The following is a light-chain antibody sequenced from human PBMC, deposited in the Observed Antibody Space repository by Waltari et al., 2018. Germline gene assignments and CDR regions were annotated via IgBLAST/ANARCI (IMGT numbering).Light chain of an antibody. CDR1: QSISSY. J-gene: IGKJ2*01. Sequence: DIQMTQSPSSLSASVGDSVTITCRASQSISSYLNWYQQKPGKAPKLLIYAASSLQSGVPSSVSGSGSGTDFTLTISSLQPEDCATYYCQQSYSTRYTFGQGTKLEIK. CDR3: QQSYSTRYT. V-gene: IGKV1-39*01. CDR2: AAS.